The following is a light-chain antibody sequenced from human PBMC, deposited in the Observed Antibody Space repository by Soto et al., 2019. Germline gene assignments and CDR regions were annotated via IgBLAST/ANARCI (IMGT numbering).Light chain of an antibody. J-gene: IGLJ2*01. Sequence: QSVLTQTPSASGSPGQSVTVSCTGTSSDVGAYNAVSWYQQHPGKAPKLIIYEVSKRPSGVPDRFSGSKSGSTASLTVSGLQAEDEADYYCSSNAGSINVVVGGGTKLTVL. CDR1: SSDVGAYNA. CDR3: SSNAGSINVV. V-gene: IGLV2-8*01. CDR2: EVS.